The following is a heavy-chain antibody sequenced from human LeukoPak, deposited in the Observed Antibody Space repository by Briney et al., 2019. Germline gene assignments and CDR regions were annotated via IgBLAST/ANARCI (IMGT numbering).Heavy chain of an antibody. Sequence: SETLSLTCAAYGGSFSGYYWSWIRQPTGKGLEWIGEINHSGSTNYNPSLKSRVTISVDTSKNQFSLKLSSVTAADTAVYYCASNLGGSYLDYWGQGTLVTVSS. D-gene: IGHD1-26*01. CDR1: GGSFSGYY. J-gene: IGHJ4*02. CDR2: INHSGST. V-gene: IGHV4-34*01. CDR3: ASNLGGSYLDY.